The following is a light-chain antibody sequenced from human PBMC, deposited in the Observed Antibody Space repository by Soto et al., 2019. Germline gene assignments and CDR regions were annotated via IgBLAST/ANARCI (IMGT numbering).Light chain of an antibody. J-gene: IGKJ5*01. CDR3: QQYYSALIT. CDR1: QSVLYSSNNKNY. CDR2: WAS. V-gene: IGKV4-1*01. Sequence: DIVMTQSPDSLAVSLGDRSTINCNSSQSVLYSSNNKNYLAWYQQKPGQPPKLLIYWASTRESGVPDRFSGGGSGTDFTLTISSLQAEDVAVYYCQQYYSALITFGQGTRLEIK.